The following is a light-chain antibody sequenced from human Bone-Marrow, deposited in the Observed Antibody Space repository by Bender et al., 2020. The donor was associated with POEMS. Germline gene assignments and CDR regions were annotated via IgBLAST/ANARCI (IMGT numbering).Light chain of an antibody. CDR3: QSYDNSLGGWV. CDR1: SSDVGGSKY. CDR2: GYN. J-gene: IGLJ3*02. Sequence: QSALTQPASVSGSPGQSVTISCTGTSSDVGGSKYVSWYQQHPGKVPKLLIYGYNNRPSGVPDRFSGSKSGTSASLAITGLQAEDEGDYYCQSYDNSLGGWVFGGGTKLTVL. V-gene: IGLV2-11*01.